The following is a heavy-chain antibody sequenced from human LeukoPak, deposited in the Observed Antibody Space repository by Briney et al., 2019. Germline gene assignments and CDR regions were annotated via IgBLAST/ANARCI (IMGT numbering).Heavy chain of an antibody. CDR2: FDTGSS. V-gene: IGHV4-59*01. CDR3: AKVGDTGRGYCTGRGSCYYFDF. D-gene: IGHD2-8*02. Sequence: PSETLSLTCTVSGDSMSGYYWSWIRQPPGKGLEWIGFDTGSSNYNPSLKSRVTISVDTSRNQFSLTLTSVTAADTAVYYCAKVGDTGRGYCTGRGSCYYFDFWGQGALVSVSS. CDR1: GDSMSGYY. J-gene: IGHJ4*02.